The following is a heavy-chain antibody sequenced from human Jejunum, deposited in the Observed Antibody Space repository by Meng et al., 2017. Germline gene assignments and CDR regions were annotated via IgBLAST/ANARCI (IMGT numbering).Heavy chain of an antibody. V-gene: IGHV3-7*01. Sequence: GESLKISCEASGFTFRNYWMSWVRQAPGRGLEWVGQINEDGSEKYYVDSVKVRFTISRDNAKNSLYLQMNSLRAEDTAVYYCARDHDRSFANNWGQGTLVTVSS. CDR1: GFTFRNYW. D-gene: IGHD6-13*01. J-gene: IGHJ4*02. CDR3: ARDHDRSFANN. CDR2: INEDGSEK.